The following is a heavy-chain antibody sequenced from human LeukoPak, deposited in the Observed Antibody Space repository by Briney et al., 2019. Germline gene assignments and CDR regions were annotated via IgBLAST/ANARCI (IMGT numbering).Heavy chain of an antibody. CDR2: IYYSGST. V-gene: IGHV4-39*02. J-gene: IGHJ5*02. CDR1: GGSISSSSYY. D-gene: IGHD5-24*01. Sequence: SETLSLTCTVSGGSISSSSYYWGWIRQPPGKGLEWIGSIYYSGSTYYNPPLKSRVTISVDTSKNQFSLKLTSVTAADTAVYYCATDKGYRQWFDPWGQGTLVTVSS. CDR3: ATDKGYRQWFDP.